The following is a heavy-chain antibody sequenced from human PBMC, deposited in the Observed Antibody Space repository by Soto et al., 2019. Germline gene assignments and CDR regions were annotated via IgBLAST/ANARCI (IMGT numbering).Heavy chain of an antibody. V-gene: IGHV3-30*18. CDR2: MSYDGSNE. CDR3: AKDGCHNFDY. Sequence: QVQLVESGGGVVQPGRSLRLSCAASGFTFSHYAMHWVRQAPGKGLEWVALMSYDGSNEYYADSVKGRFTISRDNSKNTLYLQMNSLRPEDTAVYYCAKDGCHNFDYWGQGTLVTVSS. J-gene: IGHJ4*02. CDR1: GFTFSHYA.